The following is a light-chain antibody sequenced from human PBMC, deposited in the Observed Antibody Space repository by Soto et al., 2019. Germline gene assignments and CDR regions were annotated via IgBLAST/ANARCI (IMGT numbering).Light chain of an antibody. CDR3: SSYTSRSTGV. CDR2: DVS. V-gene: IGLV2-14*01. Sequence: QSALTQPASVSGSPGQSITISCTGTSSDVGGYNYVSWYQQHPGKAPKLMIYDVSNRTSGVSNRFSGSKSGNTASLTISGLQAEDEADYYCSSYTSRSTGVFGGGTKLTVL. CDR1: SSDVGGYNY. J-gene: IGLJ2*01.